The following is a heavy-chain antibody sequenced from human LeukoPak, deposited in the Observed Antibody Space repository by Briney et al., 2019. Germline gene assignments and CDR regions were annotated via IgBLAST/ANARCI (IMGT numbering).Heavy chain of an antibody. D-gene: IGHD1-26*01. CDR2: IYSAGST. CDR1: GFTVSSNY. CDR3: AREPSGTCWLDY. Sequence: PGGSLRLSCAASGFTVSSNYMSWVRQAPGKGLEWVSVIYSAGSTYYADSVKGRFTISRDNSKNTLYLQMNSLRAEDTAVYYCAREPSGTCWLDYWGQGTLVTVSS. V-gene: IGHV3-66*02. J-gene: IGHJ4*02.